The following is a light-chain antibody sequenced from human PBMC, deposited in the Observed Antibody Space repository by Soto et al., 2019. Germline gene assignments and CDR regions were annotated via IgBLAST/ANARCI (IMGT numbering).Light chain of an antibody. J-gene: IGKJ4*01. V-gene: IGKV1D-13*01. CDR3: QQFNNYTFT. CDR1: QGISSA. CDR2: DVS. Sequence: AIQLTQSPSSLSASVGDRVTITCRASQGISSALAWYQQKPGKAPKLLIYDVSSLESGVPSMFSGSGSGTDFTLIISSLQPEDFATYYCQQFNNYTFTFGGGTKVEIK.